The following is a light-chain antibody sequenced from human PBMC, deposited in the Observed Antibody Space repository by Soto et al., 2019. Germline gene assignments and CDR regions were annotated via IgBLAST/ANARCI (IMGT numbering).Light chain of an antibody. V-gene: IGKV2-30*01. J-gene: IGKJ1*01. Sequence: DIVMTQSPLSLPVTLGHPASISCRSSQVLVYGDANTYLNWFQQRPGQSPRRLIYRVSNRDSGVPDRFSGSGSGTDFTLKISRVEAEDVGIYYCVQTTHWPQTFGQGTKVDIK. CDR1: QVLVYGDANTY. CDR3: VQTTHWPQT. CDR2: RVS.